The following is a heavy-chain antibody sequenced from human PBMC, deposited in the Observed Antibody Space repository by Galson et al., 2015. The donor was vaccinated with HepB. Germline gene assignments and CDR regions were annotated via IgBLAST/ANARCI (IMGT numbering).Heavy chain of an antibody. Sequence: ALVKPTQTLTLTCSFSGFSLSTTGVGVGWIRQPPGKALEWLALINWLDQKSYNPSLQSRLTITKVTSKDQVVLTMTNMDPVDTATYYCAHDFNWKYDYWGQGALVTVSS. D-gene: IGHD1-7*01. CDR3: AHDFNWKYDY. CDR2: INWLDQK. V-gene: IGHV2-5*01. CDR1: GFSLSTTGVG. J-gene: IGHJ4*02.